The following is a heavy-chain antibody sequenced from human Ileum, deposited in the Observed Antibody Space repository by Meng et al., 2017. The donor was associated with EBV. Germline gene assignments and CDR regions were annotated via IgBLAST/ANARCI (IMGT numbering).Heavy chain of an antibody. J-gene: IGHJ4*02. Sequence: QVPLGERVLGLVKTSGTLSLTCAVSGGSISRSNWWRWVRQPPGKGLEWIGESYHSGSTNYNPFLKSRVTISVDKSKNQFSLNLSSVTAADTAVYYCARVGQWLPIDYWGQGTLVTVSS. CDR1: GGSISRSNW. CDR3: ARVGQWLPIDY. D-gene: IGHD6-19*01. CDR2: SYHSGST. V-gene: IGHV4-4*02.